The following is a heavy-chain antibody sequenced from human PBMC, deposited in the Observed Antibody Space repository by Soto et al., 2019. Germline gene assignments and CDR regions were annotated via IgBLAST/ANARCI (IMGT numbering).Heavy chain of an antibody. CDR3: AKDLLVFGLTNTYSHAIFADY. CDR2: ISGGGGTT. CDR1: GFTFSSYA. Sequence: VQLLDSGGGLVQPGGSLRLSCAASGFTFSSYAMGWVRQAPEKGLEWVSAISGGGGTTYYADSVKGRFTISRDNSKNTLYLQMNSLRAEDTAVYYCAKDLLVFGLTNTYSHAIFADYWGQGTLVTVSS. V-gene: IGHV3-23*01. D-gene: IGHD3-10*01. J-gene: IGHJ4*02.